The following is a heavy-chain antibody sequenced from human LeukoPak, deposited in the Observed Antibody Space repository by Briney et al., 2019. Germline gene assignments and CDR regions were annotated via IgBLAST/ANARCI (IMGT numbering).Heavy chain of an antibody. Sequence: SETLSLTCAVYGGSFSGYYWSWIRQPPGKGLEWIGEINHSGSTNYNPSLKSRVTISVDTSKNQFSLKLSSVTAADTAVYYCARGHWQGGIAAAARTRYFQHWARAPWSPSPQ. D-gene: IGHD6-13*01. CDR3: ARGHWQGGIAAAARTRYFQH. J-gene: IGHJ1*01. V-gene: IGHV4-34*01. CDR1: GGSFSGYY. CDR2: INHSGST.